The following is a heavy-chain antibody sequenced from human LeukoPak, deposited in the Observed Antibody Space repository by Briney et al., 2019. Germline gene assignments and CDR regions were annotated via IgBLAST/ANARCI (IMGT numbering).Heavy chain of an antibody. Sequence: SETLSLTCTVSGGSISSYYWSWIRQPPGKGLEWIGYIYYSGSTSYNPSLKSRVTISVDTSKNQFSLKLSSVTAADTAVYYCARGAYYDFWSGYYPNWFDPWGQGTLVTVSS. CDR1: GGSISSYY. CDR2: IYYSGST. CDR3: ARGAYYDFWSGYYPNWFDP. D-gene: IGHD3-3*01. V-gene: IGHV4-59*01. J-gene: IGHJ5*02.